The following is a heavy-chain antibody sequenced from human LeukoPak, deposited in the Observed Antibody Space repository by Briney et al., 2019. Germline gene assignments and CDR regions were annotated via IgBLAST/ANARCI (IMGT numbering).Heavy chain of an antibody. CDR3: ARGLTVRVFDY. D-gene: IGHD4-17*01. J-gene: IGHJ4*02. CDR2: INHSGST. CDR1: GGSFSGYY. V-gene: IGHV4-34*01. Sequence: PSETLSLTCAVYGGSFSGYYWSWIRQPPGKGLEWIGEINHSGSTNYNPSLKSRVTISVDTSKNQFSLKLSSVTAADTAVYYCARGLTVRVFDYWGQGTLVTVSS.